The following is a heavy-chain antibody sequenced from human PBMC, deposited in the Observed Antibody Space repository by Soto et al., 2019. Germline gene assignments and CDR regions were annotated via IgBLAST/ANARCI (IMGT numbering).Heavy chain of an antibody. CDR1: GYTFTSYA. D-gene: IGHD3-10*01. CDR2: INAGNGNT. V-gene: IGHV1-3*01. Sequence: QVQLVQSGAEVKKPGASVKVSCNASGYTFTSYAMHWVRQAPGQRLEWMGWINAGNGNTKYSQKFQGRVTITRDTSASTAYMELSSLRSEDTAVYYCTRGYYGWGSTYYYYGMDVWGQGTTVTVSS. J-gene: IGHJ6*02. CDR3: TRGYYGWGSTYYYYGMDV.